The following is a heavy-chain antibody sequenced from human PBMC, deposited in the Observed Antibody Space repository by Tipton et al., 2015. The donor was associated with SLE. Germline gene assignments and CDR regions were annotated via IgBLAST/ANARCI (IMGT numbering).Heavy chain of an antibody. CDR3: ARGGAARPDY. CDR1: GFTFSSYG. Sequence: SLRLSCAASGFTFSSYGMHWVRQAPGKGLEWVSYISSSSSITNYADSVKGRFTISRDNAKSSLYLQMNSLRADDSAVYYCARGGAARPDYWGQGILVTVSS. CDR2: ISSSSSIT. V-gene: IGHV3-48*01. J-gene: IGHJ4*02. D-gene: IGHD6-6*01.